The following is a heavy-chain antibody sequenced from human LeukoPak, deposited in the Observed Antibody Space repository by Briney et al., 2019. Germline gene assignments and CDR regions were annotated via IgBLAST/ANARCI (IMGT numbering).Heavy chain of an antibody. CDR3: ASSRPRGYSGHDDWPAYNFDY. J-gene: IGHJ4*02. CDR2: ISYTSTHI. D-gene: IGHD5-12*01. V-gene: IGHV3-21*01. Sequence: PGGSLRLSCAASGLTFSSYPMNWVRQPPGEGMEWVSSISYTSTHINYADTVKGRFTISRDNAKNSLYLQMSSLRAEDTAVYYCASSRPRGYSGHDDWPAYNFDYWGQGTLVTVSS. CDR1: GLTFSSYP.